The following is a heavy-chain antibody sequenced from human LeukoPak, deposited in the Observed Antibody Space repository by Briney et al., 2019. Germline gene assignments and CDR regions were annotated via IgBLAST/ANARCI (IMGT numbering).Heavy chain of an antibody. CDR3: ARQTYYYDSSGYEGHYFDY. Sequence: SETLSLTCTVSGGSISSSSYYWGWIRQPPGKGLEWIGSIYYSGSTYYNPSLKSRVTISVDTSKNQLSLKLSSVTAPDTAVYYCARQTYYYDSSGYEGHYFDYWGQGTLVTVSS. CDR1: GGSISSSSYY. D-gene: IGHD3-22*01. J-gene: IGHJ4*02. CDR2: IYYSGST. V-gene: IGHV4-39*01.